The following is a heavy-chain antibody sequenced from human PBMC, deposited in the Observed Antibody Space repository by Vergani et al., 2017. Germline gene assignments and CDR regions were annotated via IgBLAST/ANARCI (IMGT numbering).Heavy chain of an antibody. Sequence: QVQLQESGPGLVKPSETLSLTCTVSGGSISSYYWSWIRQPPGKGLEWIGYIYYSGSTNYNPSLKSRVTISVDTSKNQFSLKLSSVTAADTAVYYCARGLDYYDSSGYFYYFDYWGQGTLVTVSS. CDR3: ARGLDYYDSSGYFYYFDY. V-gene: IGHV4-59*12. CDR1: GGSISSYY. D-gene: IGHD3-22*01. CDR2: IYYSGST. J-gene: IGHJ4*02.